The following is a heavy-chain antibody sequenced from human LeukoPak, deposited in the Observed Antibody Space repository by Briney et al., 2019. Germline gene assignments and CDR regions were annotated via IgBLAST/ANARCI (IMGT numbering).Heavy chain of an antibody. V-gene: IGHV3-64D*06. CDR2: ISSNGGST. D-gene: IGHD3-3*01. Sequence: GGALRLSCSASGFTFSSYAMHWGRQAPGKGLEYFSAISSNGGSTYYADSVKGRFTISRDNSKNTLYLQMSSLRAEDTAVYYCVKGESGYYSLGYWGQGTLVTVSS. J-gene: IGHJ4*02. CDR3: VKGESGYYSLGY. CDR1: GFTFSSYA.